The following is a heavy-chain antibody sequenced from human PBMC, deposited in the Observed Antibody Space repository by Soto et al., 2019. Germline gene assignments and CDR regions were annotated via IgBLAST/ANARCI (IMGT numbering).Heavy chain of an antibody. Sequence: SETLSHTSAVSGYSISSGYYWGWIRQPPGKGLEWIGSIYHIGVTYYNPSLKSRVTISVDTSKNQFSLKLSSVTAADTAAYYCARDDLRYDYVWGSYRSGAFDIWGQGTMVTVS. J-gene: IGHJ3*02. V-gene: IGHV4-38-2*02. CDR2: IYHIGVT. D-gene: IGHD3-16*02. CDR3: ARDDLRYDYVWGSYRSGAFDI. CDR1: GYSISSGYY.